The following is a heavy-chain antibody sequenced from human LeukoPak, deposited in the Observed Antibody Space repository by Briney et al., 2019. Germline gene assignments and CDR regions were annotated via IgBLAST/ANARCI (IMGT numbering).Heavy chain of an antibody. V-gene: IGHV4-39*07. CDR1: GGSISSSSYY. J-gene: IGHJ3*02. D-gene: IGHD3-16*02. Sequence: SETLSLTCTVSGGSISSSSYYWGWIRQPPGKGLEWIGSIYYSGSAYYNPSLKSRVTISVDTSKNQFSLKLSSVTAADTAVYYCARARYDYVWGSYRYSYLTDAFDIWGQGTMVTVSS. CDR3: ARARYDYVWGSYRYSYLTDAFDI. CDR2: IYYSGSA.